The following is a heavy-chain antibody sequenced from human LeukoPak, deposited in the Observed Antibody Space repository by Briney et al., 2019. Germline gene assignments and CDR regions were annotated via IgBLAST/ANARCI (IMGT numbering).Heavy chain of an antibody. J-gene: IGHJ4*02. CDR1: GYTFTSYG. V-gene: IGHV1-18*01. CDR3: ARGRGRRDGYNYDY. Sequence: ASVKVSCKASGYTFTSYGISWVRQAPGQGLEWMGWISAYNGNTNYAQKLQGRVTMTRNTSISTAYMELSSLRSEDTAVYYCARGRGRRDGYNYDYWGQGTLVTVSS. CDR2: ISAYNGNT. D-gene: IGHD5-24*01.